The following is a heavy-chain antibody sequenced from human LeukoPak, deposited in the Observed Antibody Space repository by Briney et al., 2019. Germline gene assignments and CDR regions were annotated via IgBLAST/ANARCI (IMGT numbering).Heavy chain of an antibody. V-gene: IGHV3-48*03. CDR2: ISSSGSTI. CDR1: GFTFSSYE. D-gene: IGHD5-18*01. CDR3: ARDRVIQLWSYLDY. J-gene: IGHJ4*02. Sequence: PGGSLRLSWEASGFTFSSYEMNWVRQAPAKGLEWVSYISSSGSTIYYADSVKGRFTISRDNAKNSLYLQMNSLRAEDTAVYYCARDRVIQLWSYLDYWGQGTLVTVSS.